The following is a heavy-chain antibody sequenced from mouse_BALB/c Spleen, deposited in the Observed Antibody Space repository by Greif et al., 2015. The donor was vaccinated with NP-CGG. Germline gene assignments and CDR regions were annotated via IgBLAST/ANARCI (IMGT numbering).Heavy chain of an antibody. CDR3: ARWDWYFDV. Sequence: VQLQQSGAELVKPGASVKLSCTASGFNIKDTYMHRVKQRPEQGLEWIGRIDPANGNTKYDPKFQGKATITADTSSNTAYLQLSSLTSEDTAVYYCARWDWYFDVWGAGTTVTVSS. V-gene: IGHV14-3*02. CDR1: GFNIKDTY. CDR2: IDPANGNT. J-gene: IGHJ1*01.